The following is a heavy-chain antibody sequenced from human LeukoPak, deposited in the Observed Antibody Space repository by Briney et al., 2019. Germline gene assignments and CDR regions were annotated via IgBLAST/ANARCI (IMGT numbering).Heavy chain of an antibody. V-gene: IGHV4-34*01. Sequence: SETLSLTCAVYGGSFSGYYWSWIRQPPGKGLEWNGEINHSGSTNYNPSLKSRVTISVDTSKNQFSLKLSSVTAADTAVYYCASMTTVTTVYWGQGTLVTVSS. CDR3: ASMTTVTTVY. J-gene: IGHJ4*02. D-gene: IGHD4-11*01. CDR2: INHSGST. CDR1: GGSFSGYY.